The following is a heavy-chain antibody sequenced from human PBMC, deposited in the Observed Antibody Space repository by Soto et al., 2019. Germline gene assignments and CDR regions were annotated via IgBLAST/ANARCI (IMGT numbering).Heavy chain of an antibody. CDR3: ARDIGGGNWFDP. CDR2: ISTGGGAI. Sequence: EVQLVGSGGGLVQPGGSLRLSCEASGFSFSSYEMNWVRQDPGKGLEWVSYISTGGGAIHYADSVKGRFTASRDNAKSSLYLQMNSLRAEDTALYYCARDIGGGNWFDPWGQGTPVTVSS. CDR1: GFSFSSYE. D-gene: IGHD1-26*01. V-gene: IGHV3-48*03. J-gene: IGHJ5*02.